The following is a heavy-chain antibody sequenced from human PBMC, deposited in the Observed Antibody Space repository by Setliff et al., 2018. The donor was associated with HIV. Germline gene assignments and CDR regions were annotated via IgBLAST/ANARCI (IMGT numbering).Heavy chain of an antibody. V-gene: IGHV1-69*06. CDR1: GGTFSSYA. J-gene: IGHJ3*02. D-gene: IGHD5-18*01. CDR3: AREIIQLSKAAFDI. CDR2: IIPIFGAA. Sequence: SVKVSCKASGGTFSSYAISWVRQAPGQGLEWMGRIIPIFGAANYAQKFQGRVTITADKSTSTAYMELSSLRSEDTAVYYCAREIIQLSKAAFDIWGQGTMVTVSS.